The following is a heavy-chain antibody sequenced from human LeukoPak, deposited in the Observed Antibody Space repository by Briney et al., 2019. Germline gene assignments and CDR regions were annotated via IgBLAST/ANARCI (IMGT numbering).Heavy chain of an antibody. V-gene: IGHV4-34*01. D-gene: IGHD4-17*01. CDR2: INHSGST. CDR1: GGSFSGYY. J-gene: IGHJ4*02. Sequence: SETLSLTCAVYGGSFSGYYWSWIRQPPGKGLEWIGEINHSGSTNYNPSLKSRVTISVDTSKNQFSLKLSSVTAADTAVYYCARTRNNDYGDYVPDYWGQGTLVTVSS. CDR3: ARTRNNDYGDYVPDY.